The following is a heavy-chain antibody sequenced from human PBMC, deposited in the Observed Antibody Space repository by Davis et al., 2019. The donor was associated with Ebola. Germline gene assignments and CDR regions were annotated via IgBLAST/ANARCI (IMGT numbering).Heavy chain of an antibody. V-gene: IGHV3-48*01. Sequence: GESLKISCAASGFTFSSYAMNWVRQAPGKGLEWVSYISSSSSTIYYADSVKGRFTISRDNAKNSLYLQMNSLRAEDTAVYYCARALISSLGGMDVWGQGTTVTVSS. CDR2: ISSSSSTI. CDR1: GFTFSSYA. J-gene: IGHJ6*02. D-gene: IGHD6-19*01. CDR3: ARALISSLGGMDV.